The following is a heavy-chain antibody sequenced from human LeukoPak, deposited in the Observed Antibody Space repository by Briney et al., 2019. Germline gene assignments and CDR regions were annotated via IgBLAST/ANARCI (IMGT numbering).Heavy chain of an antibody. CDR3: ARASTVTRLPSFDP. D-gene: IGHD4-17*01. Sequence: ASVKVSCKASGYTFTTYNINWVRQAPGQGLEWMGWISAYNGNTNYAQKLQVRVTMTTDTSTTTAYMELRSLRSDDTAIYYCARASTVTRLPSFDPWGQGTLVTVSS. J-gene: IGHJ5*02. CDR2: ISAYNGNT. CDR1: GYTFTTYN. V-gene: IGHV1-18*01.